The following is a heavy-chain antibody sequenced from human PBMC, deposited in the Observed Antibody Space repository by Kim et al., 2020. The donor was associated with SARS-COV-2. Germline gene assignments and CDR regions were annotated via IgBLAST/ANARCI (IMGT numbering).Heavy chain of an antibody. V-gene: IGHV1-69*13. Sequence: SVKVSCKASGGTFSSYAISWVRQAPGQGLEWMGGIIPIFGTANYSQKFQGRVTITADESTSTAYMELSSLRSEDTAVYYCARAYWKHLVVYYYYGMDVWGQGTTVTVSS. CDR2: IIPIFGTA. J-gene: IGHJ6*02. CDR3: ARAYWKHLVVYYYYGMDV. CDR1: GGTFSSYA. D-gene: IGHD6-6*01.